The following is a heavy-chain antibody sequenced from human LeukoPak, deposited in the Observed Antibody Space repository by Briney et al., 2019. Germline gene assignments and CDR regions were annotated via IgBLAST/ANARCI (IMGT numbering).Heavy chain of an antibody. CDR3: AGSWIGMDV. J-gene: IGHJ6*02. Sequence: SGTLSLTRTVSGGSISSHYWSWIRQPPGKGLEWIGYIYYSGSTDYKPSLKSRVTISLDTSKNQFSLKLSSVTAADTAVYYCAGSWIGMDVWGQGTTVTVSS. D-gene: IGHD2-2*03. CDR2: IYYSGST. CDR1: GGSISSHY. V-gene: IGHV4-59*08.